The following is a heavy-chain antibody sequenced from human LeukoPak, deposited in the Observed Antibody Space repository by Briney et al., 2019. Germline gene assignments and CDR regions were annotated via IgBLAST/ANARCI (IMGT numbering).Heavy chain of an antibody. CDR3: AKEAEAISSSSSWYPYFDY. V-gene: IGHV3-23*01. D-gene: IGHD6-13*01. J-gene: IGHJ4*02. Sequence: GGSLRLSCAASGFTFSSYAMSWVRQAPGKGLEWVPAISGSGGSTYYADSVKGRFTISRDNSKNTLYLQMNSLRAEDTAVYYCAKEAEAISSSSSWYPYFDYWGQGTLVTVSS. CDR2: ISGSGGST. CDR1: GFTFSSYA.